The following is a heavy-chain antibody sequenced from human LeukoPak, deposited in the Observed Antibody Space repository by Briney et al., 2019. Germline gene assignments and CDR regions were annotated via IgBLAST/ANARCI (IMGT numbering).Heavy chain of an antibody. D-gene: IGHD3-22*01. V-gene: IGHV3-43*01. CDR3: VKDLSYESSGHVLEY. CDR1: GFTFEDYT. CDR2: ISWDGTT. Sequence: GGSLRLSCVAPGFTFEDYTMHWVRQTPGKTLEWVSLISWDGTTYYTDSVKGRFAISRDNSKNSLYLQMDTLRSEDTAFYYCVKDLSYESSGHVLEYWGQGTLVTVSS. J-gene: IGHJ4*02.